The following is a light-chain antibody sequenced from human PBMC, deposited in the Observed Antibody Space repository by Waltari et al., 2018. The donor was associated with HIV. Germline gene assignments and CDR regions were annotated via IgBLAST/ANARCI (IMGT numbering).Light chain of an antibody. CDR3: CSYAGGPFV. J-gene: IGLJ1*01. CDR2: DVN. Sequence: QSALTQPASVSGSLGQSVNMSCSGSDSDVGKYDFVSSSQHNPGQAPPLIFYDVNTRPSGVSLRFSGSKSGNTASLTISGLQAEDEADYYCCSYAGGPFVFGSGT. CDR1: DSDVGKYDF. V-gene: IGLV2-23*02.